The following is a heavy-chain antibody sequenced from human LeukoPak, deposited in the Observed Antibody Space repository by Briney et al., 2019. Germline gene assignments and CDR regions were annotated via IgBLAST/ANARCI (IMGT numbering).Heavy chain of an antibody. CDR2: IIPIFGTA. Sequence: ASVKVSCKASGGTFSSYAISWVRQAPGQGLEWMGGIIPIFGTANYAQKFQGRVTITADKSTSTAYMELSSLRSEDTAVYYCARVVVGATGVYYYYYMDVWGKGTTVTVSS. CDR1: GGTFSSYA. CDR3: ARVVVGATGVYYYYYMDV. V-gene: IGHV1-69*06. J-gene: IGHJ6*03. D-gene: IGHD1-26*01.